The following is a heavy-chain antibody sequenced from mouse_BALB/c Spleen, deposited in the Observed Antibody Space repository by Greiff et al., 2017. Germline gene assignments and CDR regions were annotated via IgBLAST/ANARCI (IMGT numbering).Heavy chain of an antibody. Sequence: DVQLVESGGGLVQPGGSLRLSCATSGFTFTDYYMSWVRQPPGKALEWLGFIRNKANGYTTEYSASVKGRFTIPRDNSQSILYLQMNTLRAEDSATYYCARGNWDVFDYWGQGTTLTVSS. D-gene: IGHD4-1*01. CDR3: ARGNWDVFDY. V-gene: IGHV7-3*02. CDR1: GFTFTDYY. J-gene: IGHJ2*01. CDR2: IRNKANGYTT.